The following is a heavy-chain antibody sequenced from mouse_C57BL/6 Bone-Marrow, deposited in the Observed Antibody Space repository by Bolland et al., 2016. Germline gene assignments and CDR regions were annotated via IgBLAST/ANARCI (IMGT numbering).Heavy chain of an antibody. Sequence: GGTSYNQKFKGKATLTVDKSSSTAYMELRSLTSEDSAVYYCARPGRGGSSPYFDYWGQGTT. J-gene: IGHJ2*01. CDR2: GGT. CDR3: ARPGRGGSSPYFDY. D-gene: IGHD1-1*01. V-gene: IGHV1-26*01.